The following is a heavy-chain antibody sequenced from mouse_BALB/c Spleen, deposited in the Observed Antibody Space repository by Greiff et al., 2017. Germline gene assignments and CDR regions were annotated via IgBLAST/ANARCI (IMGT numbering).Heavy chain of an antibody. Sequence: VQLQQSGAELVRPGSSVKISCMASGYAFSSYWMNWVKQRPGQGLEWIGQIYPGDGDTNYNGKFKGKATLTADKSSSTAYMQLSSLTSEDSADYFCARAGGNYDLDYWGQGTTLTVSS. J-gene: IGHJ2*01. V-gene: IGHV1-80*01. CDR2: IYPGDGDT. CDR1: GYAFSSYW. CDR3: ARAGGNYDLDY. D-gene: IGHD2-1*01.